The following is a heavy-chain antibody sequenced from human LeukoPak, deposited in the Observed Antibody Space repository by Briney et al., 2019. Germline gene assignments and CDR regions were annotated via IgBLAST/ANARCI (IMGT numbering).Heavy chain of an antibody. Sequence: GGSLRLSCAASGFTFSSYWMHWVRQAPGKGLVWVSRINSDGSITSYADSVKGRFTISRDNAKNTLYLQMNSLRAEDTAVYYCAKDYYGSGSYSVGYMDVWGKGTTVTISS. CDR2: INSDGSIT. D-gene: IGHD3-10*01. CDR1: GFTFSSYW. V-gene: IGHV3-74*01. CDR3: AKDYYGSGSYSVGYMDV. J-gene: IGHJ6*03.